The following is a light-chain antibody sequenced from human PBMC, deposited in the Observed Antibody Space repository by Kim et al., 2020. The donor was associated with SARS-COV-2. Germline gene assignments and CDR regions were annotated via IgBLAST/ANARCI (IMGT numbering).Light chain of an antibody. CDR3: QQYHNWPPGT. CDR2: GAS. CDR1: QSISGN. J-gene: IGKJ4*01. Sequence: SRGERATRSCSASQSISGNLAWYQQKPGQPPRPLIYGASIRATGVPARFSGSGSGPEFTLTISSLQSEDFAVYYCQQYHNWPPGTFGGGTKVDIK. V-gene: IGKV3-15*01.